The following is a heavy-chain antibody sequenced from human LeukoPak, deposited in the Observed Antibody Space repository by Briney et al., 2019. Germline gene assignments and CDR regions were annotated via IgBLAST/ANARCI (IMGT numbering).Heavy chain of an antibody. D-gene: IGHD2-2*01. CDR1: GFTFTSYG. Sequence: PGGSLRLSCMVSGFTFTSYGMNWVRQAPGKGLEWVSSISSSSNHIYYADSVRGRFTISRDNAKNSLYLQMNSLRAEDTAVYYCVRAYCSSTRCDYYFDSWGQGTLVTVSS. CDR3: VRAYCSSTRCDYYFDS. J-gene: IGHJ4*02. V-gene: IGHV3-21*01. CDR2: ISSSSNHI.